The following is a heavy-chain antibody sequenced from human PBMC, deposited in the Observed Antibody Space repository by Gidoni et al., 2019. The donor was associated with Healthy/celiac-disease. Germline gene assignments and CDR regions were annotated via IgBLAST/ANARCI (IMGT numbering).Heavy chain of an antibody. J-gene: IGHJ6*03. Sequence: EVQLLESGGGLVQPGGSLRLSCAASGFTVSSYAMSWVRQAPGKGLEWVSAISGSGGSTYYADSVKGRFTISRDNAKNTLYLQMNSLRAEDTAVYYCAKDREAGRVVTGYYMDVWGKGTTVTVSS. D-gene: IGHD3-10*01. V-gene: IGHV3-23*01. CDR2: ISGSGGST. CDR1: GFTVSSYA. CDR3: AKDREAGRVVTGYYMDV.